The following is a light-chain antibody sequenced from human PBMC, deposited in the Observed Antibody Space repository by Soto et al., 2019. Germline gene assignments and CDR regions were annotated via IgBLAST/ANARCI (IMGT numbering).Light chain of an antibody. V-gene: IGLV2-23*01. CDR3: CSYAGSSTLVV. CDR2: EGS. CDR1: SSDVGSYNL. J-gene: IGLJ2*01. Sequence: QSALTQPASVSGSPGQSITISCTGTSSDVGSYNLVSWYQQHPGKAPKLMIYEGSKRPSGVSNRLSGSKSGNTASLTISGLQADAEADYYCCSYAGSSTLVVFGGGTKVTVL.